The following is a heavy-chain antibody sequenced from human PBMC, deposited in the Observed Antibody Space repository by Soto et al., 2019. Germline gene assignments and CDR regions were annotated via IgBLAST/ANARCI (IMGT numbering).Heavy chain of an antibody. D-gene: IGHD3-3*01. CDR1: GITVTNCF. CDR2: ISSAGGT. Sequence: EVQLVESGGGLVQPGGSLRLSCAASGITVTNCFMTWVRQAPGTGLEWVSVISSAGGTYYADSVKGRFTISRDNYRNTLYLQMNTPRAEHTAVYYCARDDLGGAYDFWHGGQGPLVTVSS. J-gene: IGHJ4*02. CDR3: ARDDLGGAYDFWH. V-gene: IGHV3-66*01.